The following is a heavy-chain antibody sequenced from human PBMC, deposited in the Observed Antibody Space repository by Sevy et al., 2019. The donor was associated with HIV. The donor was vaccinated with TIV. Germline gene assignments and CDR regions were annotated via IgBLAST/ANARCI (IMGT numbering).Heavy chain of an antibody. V-gene: IGHV3-73*01. Sequence: GGSLRLSCAASGFTFSGSAMHWVRQASGKGLEWVGRIRSKANSYATEYAASVKGRFTISRDDSKNTAYLQMNSLKTEDMAVYYCTRRGFDGYDHWGYYYYYMDVWGKGTTVTVSS. CDR1: GFTFSGSA. CDR3: TRRGFDGYDHWGYYYYYMDV. J-gene: IGHJ6*03. CDR2: IRSKANSYAT. D-gene: IGHD5-12*01.